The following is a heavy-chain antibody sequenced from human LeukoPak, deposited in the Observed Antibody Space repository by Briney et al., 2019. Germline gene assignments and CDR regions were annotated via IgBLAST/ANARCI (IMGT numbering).Heavy chain of an antibody. V-gene: IGHV4-59*12. D-gene: IGHD5-18*01. Sequence: SETLSLTCTVSGGSFSSYYWSWIRQPPGKGLEWIGYMYYSGSTNYSPSLKSRVTISVDTSKSQLSLKLTSVTAADTAVYYCARGGGYSYGHSLSFDHWGQGTLVTVSS. CDR2: MYYSGST. CDR1: GGSFSSYY. J-gene: IGHJ4*02. CDR3: ARGGGYSYGHSLSFDH.